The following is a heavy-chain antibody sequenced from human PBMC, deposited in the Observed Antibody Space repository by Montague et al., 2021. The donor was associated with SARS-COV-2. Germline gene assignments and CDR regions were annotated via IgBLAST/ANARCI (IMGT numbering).Heavy chain of an antibody. V-gene: IGHV4-61*03. Sequence: SETLSLTCTVSGPSISTGSDYWTWIRQRPGRGLEWIGNFYYSGGSTYNPSLKSRVTISADTSKNLFSLTLKSVTASDTAVYYCARDRGDIYGGNSAWFDPWGQGTLVTVSS. CDR3: ARDRGDIYGGNSAWFDP. CDR1: GPSISTGSDY. J-gene: IGHJ5*02. CDR2: FYYSGGS. D-gene: IGHD4-23*01.